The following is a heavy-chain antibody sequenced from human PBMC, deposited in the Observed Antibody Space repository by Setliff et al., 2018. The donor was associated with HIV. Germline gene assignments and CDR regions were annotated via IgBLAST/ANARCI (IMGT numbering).Heavy chain of an antibody. J-gene: IGHJ4*02. Sequence: SSETLSLTCSVSGYSLSSASYWSWIRQPPGKGLEWIASIYQTGSTNYNPSLKSRVTISLDMSKNQFSLKMTSVTAADTAVYYCARGSWKDGAHGYFFDYWGQGTLVTVSS. CDR2: IYQTGST. CDR3: ARGSWKDGAHGYFFDY. V-gene: IGHV4-38-2*02. D-gene: IGHD1-1*01. CDR1: GYSLSSASY.